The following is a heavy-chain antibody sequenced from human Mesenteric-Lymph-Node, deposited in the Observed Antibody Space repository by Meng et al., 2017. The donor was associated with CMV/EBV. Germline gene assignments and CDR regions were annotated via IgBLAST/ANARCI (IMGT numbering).Heavy chain of an antibody. V-gene: IGHV3-48*03. CDR1: GFIFSDYE. J-gene: IGHJ4*02. D-gene: IGHD5-12*01. CDR3: ARDRGPNTFDY. Sequence: GGSLRLSCAASGFIFSDYEFNWVRQAPGKGLEWLSYIDGSGDSTYYADSVKGRFTISRDNSKNSLFLHMNRLRAEDTAVYYCARDRGPNTFDYWGRGTLVTVSS. CDR2: IDGSGDST.